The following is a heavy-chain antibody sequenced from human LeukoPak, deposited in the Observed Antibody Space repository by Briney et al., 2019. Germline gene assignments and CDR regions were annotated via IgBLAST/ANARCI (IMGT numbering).Heavy chain of an antibody. Sequence: SETLSLTCTVSGGSISSYYWSWIRQPPGKGLEWIGYIYYSGSTNYNPSLKSRVTISVDTSKNQFSLKLSSVTAADTAVYYCASVHRSWYQNYYYYMDVWGKGTTVTISS. CDR3: ASVHRSWYQNYYYYMDV. CDR1: GGSISSYY. CDR2: IYYSGST. J-gene: IGHJ6*03. D-gene: IGHD6-13*01. V-gene: IGHV4-59*12.